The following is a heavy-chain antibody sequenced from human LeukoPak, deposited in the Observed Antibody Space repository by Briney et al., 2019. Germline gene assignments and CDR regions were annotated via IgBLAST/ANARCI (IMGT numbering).Heavy chain of an antibody. CDR1: GFTFSDYN. CDR3: AREATYYYDSSGSDY. Sequence: PGGSLRLSCAASGFTFSDYNMNWVRQAPGKGLEWISYIQNTGNTIYYADSVKGRFTISRDNSKNTLYLQMNSLRAEDTAVYYCAREATYYYDSSGSDYWGQGTLVTVSS. CDR2: IQNTGNTI. V-gene: IGHV3-48*01. J-gene: IGHJ4*02. D-gene: IGHD3-22*01.